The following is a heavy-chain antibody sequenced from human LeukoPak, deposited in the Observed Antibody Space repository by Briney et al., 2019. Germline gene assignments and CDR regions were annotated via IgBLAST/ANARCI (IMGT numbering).Heavy chain of an antibody. V-gene: IGHV3-30*18. D-gene: IGHD6-13*01. CDR2: ISYDGSNK. Sequence: PGGSLRLSCAASGFTFSTYDMHWVRHAPGKGLEWVALISYDGSNKYYADSVKGRFTISRDNPKNTLYLQMNSLRVEDTAVYYCAKDWGSWGSGIDAFDLWGQGTMVTVSS. CDR1: GFTFSTYD. J-gene: IGHJ3*01. CDR3: AKDWGSWGSGIDAFDL.